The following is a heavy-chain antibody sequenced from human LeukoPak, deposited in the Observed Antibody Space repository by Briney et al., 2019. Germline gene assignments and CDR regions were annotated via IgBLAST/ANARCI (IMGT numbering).Heavy chain of an antibody. D-gene: IGHD2-8*01. CDR2: IGSSGGDT. CDR3: AKYLMAKGPPYALDV. Sequence: PGGSLRLSGTPSGFTFSNYAMNWVRQAPGKGLEWVSGIGSSGGDTYYADSVKGRFTISRDNSKNMLYLQMNSLRADDTALYYCAKYLMAKGPPYALDVWGQGTTVTVSS. V-gene: IGHV3-23*01. J-gene: IGHJ6*02. CDR1: GFTFSNYA.